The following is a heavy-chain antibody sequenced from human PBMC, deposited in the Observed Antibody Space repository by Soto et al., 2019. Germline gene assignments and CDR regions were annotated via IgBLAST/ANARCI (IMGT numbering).Heavy chain of an antibody. J-gene: IGHJ6*02. V-gene: IGHV3-23*01. Sequence: EVQLLESGGGLVQPGGSLRLSCAASEFTFSTYAMSWVRQAPGKGLEWVSGISGSGAGTYYADSVKGRFTISRDNSXXILYLQMNSLRAEDTAVYYCAKPSQGALSYYGMDVWGQGTTVTVSS. CDR3: AKPSQGALSYYGMDV. CDR1: EFTFSTYA. CDR2: ISGSGAGT.